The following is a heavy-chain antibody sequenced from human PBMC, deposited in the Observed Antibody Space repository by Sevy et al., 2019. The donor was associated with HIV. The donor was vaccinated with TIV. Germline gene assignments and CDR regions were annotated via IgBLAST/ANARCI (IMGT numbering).Heavy chain of an antibody. CDR3: AKDFVVVVAATPDWFDP. CDR2: ISGSGGST. D-gene: IGHD2-15*01. J-gene: IGHJ5*02. CDR1: GFTFSSYA. V-gene: IGHV3-23*01. Sequence: GGSLRLSCAASGFTFSSYAMSWVRQAPGKGLEWVSAISGSGGSTYYADSVKGRFTISRDNSKNTLYLQMNSLRAEDTAVYYCAKDFVVVVAATPDWFDPWGQGTLVTVSS.